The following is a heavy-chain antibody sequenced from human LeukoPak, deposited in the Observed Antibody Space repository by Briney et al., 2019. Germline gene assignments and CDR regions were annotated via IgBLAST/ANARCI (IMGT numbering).Heavy chain of an antibody. CDR3: ARGTYYFTL. J-gene: IGHJ4*02. CDR2: IYYTGST. Sequence: PSETLSLTCTVSGGSFSTYYWNWIRQPPGKGLEWVGYIYYTGSTNYNPSLKSRVTISVDTSKNQFSLKLSSVTAADTAVYYCARGTYYFTLWGQGTLVTVSS. V-gene: IGHV4-59*01. CDR1: GGSFSTYY. D-gene: IGHD3-10*01.